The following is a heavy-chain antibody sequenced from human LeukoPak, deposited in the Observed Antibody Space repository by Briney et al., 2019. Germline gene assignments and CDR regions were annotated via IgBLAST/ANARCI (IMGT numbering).Heavy chain of an antibody. CDR1: GVSVGSGDYF. CDR3: TRSASPDY. D-gene: IGHD1-14*01. CDR2: IYFSGST. V-gene: IGHV4-30-4*08. J-gene: IGHJ4*02. Sequence: SETLSLTCTVSGVSVGSGDYFWSWIRQPPGKGMEWIGYIYFSGSTDSNPSLESRVTVSIDTSKNQFSLKLRSVTAADTAVYYCTRSASPDYWGQGLLVTVSS.